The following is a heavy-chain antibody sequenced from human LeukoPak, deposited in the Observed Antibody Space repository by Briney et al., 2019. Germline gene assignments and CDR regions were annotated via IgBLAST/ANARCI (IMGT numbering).Heavy chain of an antibody. CDR1: GFSFRGYA. D-gene: IGHD6-19*01. Sequence: GGSLRLSCAASGFSFRGYAMHWVRQAPGKGLEWVAVISDDGSDKFYADSVKGRFTISRDNSKSTVYLRMNSLRAEDMGLYYCARXXPSGWSXAXYWGXGTXVIX. CDR3: ARXXPSGWSXAXY. J-gene: IGHJ4*01. V-gene: IGHV3-30*03. CDR2: ISDDGSDK.